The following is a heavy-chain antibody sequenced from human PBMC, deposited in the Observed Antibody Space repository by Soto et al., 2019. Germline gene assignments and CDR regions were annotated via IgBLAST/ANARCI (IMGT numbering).Heavy chain of an antibody. D-gene: IGHD6-13*01. Sequence: GGSLRLSCAASGFTFSDYYMSWIRQAPGKGLEWVSYISSSSSYTNYADSVKGRFTISRDNAKNSLYLQMNSLRAEDTAVYYCASISSSWFSIDYWGQGTLVTVSS. CDR1: GFTFSDYY. J-gene: IGHJ4*02. V-gene: IGHV3-11*06. CDR3: ASISSSWFSIDY. CDR2: ISSSSSYT.